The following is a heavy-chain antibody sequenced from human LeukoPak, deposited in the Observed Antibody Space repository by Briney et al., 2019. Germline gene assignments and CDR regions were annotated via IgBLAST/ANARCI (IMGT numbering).Heavy chain of an antibody. V-gene: IGHV4-4*07. CDR3: ARDHEYYYDSSGYYYYGMDV. Sequence: SETLSLTCTDPGGSISSYYRSWIRQPAGKGLEWIGRIYTSGSTNYNPSLKSRVTMSVDTSKNQFSLKLSSVTAADTAVYYCARDHEYYYDSSGYYYYGMDVWGQGTTVTVSS. CDR2: IYTSGST. D-gene: IGHD3-22*01. CDR1: GGSISSYY. J-gene: IGHJ6*02.